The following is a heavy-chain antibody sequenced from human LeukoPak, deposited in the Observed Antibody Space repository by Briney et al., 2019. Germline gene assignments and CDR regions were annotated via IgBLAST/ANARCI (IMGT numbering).Heavy chain of an antibody. CDR1: GYTFTGYY. V-gene: IGHV1-18*04. CDR2: ISAYNGNT. Sequence: ASVKVSCKASGYTFTGYYMHWVRQAPGQGLEWMGWISAYNGNTNYAQKLQGRVTMTTDTSTSTAYMELRSLRSDDTAVYYCARLEGGYYDILTGYFSFGYWGQGTLVTVSS. CDR3: ARLEGGYYDILTGYFSFGY. D-gene: IGHD3-9*01. J-gene: IGHJ4*02.